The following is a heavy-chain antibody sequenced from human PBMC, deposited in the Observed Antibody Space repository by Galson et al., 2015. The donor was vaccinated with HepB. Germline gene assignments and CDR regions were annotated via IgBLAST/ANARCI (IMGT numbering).Heavy chain of an antibody. Sequence: SLRLSCAASGFTVSNHGMHWVRQAAGKGLEWLAVIACDGSYEQYADSVKGRFTISRDTSKNTVHLQMYSLRAEDTGAYYCVREQGYGGYRTSDYWGQGTPVTVSS. CDR3: VREQGYGGYRTSDY. D-gene: IGHD4-17*01. CDR1: GFTVSNHG. J-gene: IGHJ4*02. CDR2: IACDGSYE. V-gene: IGHV3-33*01.